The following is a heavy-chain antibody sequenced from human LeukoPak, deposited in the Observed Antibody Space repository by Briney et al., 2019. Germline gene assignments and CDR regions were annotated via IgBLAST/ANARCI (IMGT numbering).Heavy chain of an antibody. CDR3: ARDPGQLGGFYYYYMDV. J-gene: IGHJ6*03. CDR2: IGTAGDT. D-gene: IGHD6-13*01. CDR1: GFTFSSYD. V-gene: IGHV3-13*01. Sequence: GGSLRLSCAASGFTFSSYDMHWVRQATGKGLEWVSAIGTAGDTYYSGSVKGRFTISRENAKNSLFLQMNSLRAEDTAVYYCARDPGQLGGFYYYYMDVWGKGTTVTVSS.